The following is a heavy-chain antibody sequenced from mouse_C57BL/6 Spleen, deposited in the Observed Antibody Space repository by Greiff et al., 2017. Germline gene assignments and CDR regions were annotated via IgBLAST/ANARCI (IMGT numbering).Heavy chain of an antibody. CDR1: GYTFTDYE. V-gene: IGHV1-15*01. CDR3: TCWGYYYAMDY. CDR2: IDPETGGT. D-gene: IGHD4-1*01. J-gene: IGHJ4*01. Sequence: QVQLKQSGAELVRPGASVTLSCKASGYTFTDYEMHWVKQTPVHGLEWIGAIDPETGGTAYNQKFKGKAILTADKSSSTAYMELRSLTSEDSAVYYCTCWGYYYAMDYWGQGTSVTVSS.